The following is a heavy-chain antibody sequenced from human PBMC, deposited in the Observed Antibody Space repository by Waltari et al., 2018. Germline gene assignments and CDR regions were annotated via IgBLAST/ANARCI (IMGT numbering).Heavy chain of an antibody. CDR2: LYSSGST. Sequence: QVQLQESGPGLVKPSQTLSLTCTVSVGSISSGDSYWIWFRQPPGKGLEGIGYLYSSGSTYYNPSLKRRVTISVDTSNKQFSLKLSSVTAADTSVYYCASSPYCSGGSCYSVPVFDYWGQGTLVTVSS. J-gene: IGHJ4*02. V-gene: IGHV4-30-4*08. CDR3: ASSPYCSGGSCYSVPVFDY. CDR1: VGSISSGDSY. D-gene: IGHD2-15*01.